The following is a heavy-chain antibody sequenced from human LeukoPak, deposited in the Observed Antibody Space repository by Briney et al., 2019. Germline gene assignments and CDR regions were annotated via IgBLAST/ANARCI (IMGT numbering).Heavy chain of an antibody. D-gene: IGHD3-10*01. Sequence: GGSLRLPCVASGFIFSKHWMHWVRQAPGKGLVWVSRLNLDGSTTSYADSVKGRFTISRDNAKNTLYLQMNSPRVDDTGVYYCARESSGSYWGWGQGTLVTVSS. J-gene: IGHJ4*02. V-gene: IGHV3-74*01. CDR3: ARESSGSYWG. CDR1: GFIFSKHW. CDR2: LNLDGSTT.